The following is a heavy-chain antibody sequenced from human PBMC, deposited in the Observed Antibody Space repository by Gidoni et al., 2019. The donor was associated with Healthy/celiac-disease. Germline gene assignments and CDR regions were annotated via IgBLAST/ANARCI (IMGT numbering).Heavy chain of an antibody. D-gene: IGHD2-15*01. Sequence: EVQLVESGGGLVKPGGSLSLSCAASGFTFSSYSMNWVRQAPGKGLEWVSSISSSSSYIYYADSVKGRFTISRDNAKNSLYLQMNSLRAEDTAVYYCARGGVAYDAFDIWGQGTMVTVSS. CDR2: ISSSSSYI. V-gene: IGHV3-21*01. CDR1: GFTFSSYS. CDR3: ARGGVAYDAFDI. J-gene: IGHJ3*02.